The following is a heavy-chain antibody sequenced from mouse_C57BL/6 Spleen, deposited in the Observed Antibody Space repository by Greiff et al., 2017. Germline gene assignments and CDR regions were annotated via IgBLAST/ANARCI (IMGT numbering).Heavy chain of an antibody. J-gene: IGHJ1*03. CDR3: ARSLYYSRGFDV. V-gene: IGHV1-52*01. D-gene: IGHD1-1*01. CDR2: IDPSDSET. Sequence: QVQLQQPGAELVRPGSSVKLSCKASGYTFTSYWMHWVKQRPIQGLEWIGNIDPSDSETHYNQKFKDKATLTVDKSSSTAYMQLSSLTSEDSAVYYCARSLYYSRGFDVWGTGTTVTVSS. CDR1: GYTFTSYW.